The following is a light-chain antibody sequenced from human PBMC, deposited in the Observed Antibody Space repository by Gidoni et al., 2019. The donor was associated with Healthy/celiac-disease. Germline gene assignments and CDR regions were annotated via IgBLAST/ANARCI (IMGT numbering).Light chain of an antibody. J-gene: IGKJ1*01. V-gene: IGKV4-1*01. CDR3: QQYYSTPWT. Sequence: DIFITQSPDSLAVSLGERATINFKSSQSVLYSSNNKNYLAWYQQKPGQPPKLVIYWASTRESGVPERFSGSGSGTDFNLNISRLQAEDVAVYYCQQYYSTPWTFGQGTKVEIK. CDR2: WAS. CDR1: QSVLYSSNNKNY.